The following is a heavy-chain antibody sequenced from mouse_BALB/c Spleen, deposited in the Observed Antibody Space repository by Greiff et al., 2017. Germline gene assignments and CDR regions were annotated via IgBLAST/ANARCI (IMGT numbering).Heavy chain of an antibody. CDR3: ARDYGYDGPGRYAMDY. J-gene: IGHJ4*01. D-gene: IGHD2-2*01. Sequence: VQLKQSGPGLVQPSQSLSITCTVSGFSLTSYGVHWVRQSPGKGLEWLGVIWSGGSTDYNAAFISRLSISKDNSKSQVFFKMNSLQANDTAIYYCARDYGYDGPGRYAMDYWGQGTSVTVSS. CDR2: IWSGGST. V-gene: IGHV2-2*02. CDR1: GFSLTSYG.